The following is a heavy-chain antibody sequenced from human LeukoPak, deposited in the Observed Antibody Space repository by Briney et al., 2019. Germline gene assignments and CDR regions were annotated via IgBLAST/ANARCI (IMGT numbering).Heavy chain of an antibody. CDR2: ISSSGSTI. D-gene: IGHD3-9*01. V-gene: IGHV3-11*01. CDR1: GFTFSDYY. J-gene: IGHJ4*02. Sequence: GGSLRLSCAASGFTFSDYYMSWVRQAPGKGLEWVSYISSSGSTIYYADSVKGRFTISRDNAKNSLYLQMNSLRAEDTAVYYCARSYDILSIDYWGQGTLVTVSS. CDR3: ARSYDILSIDY.